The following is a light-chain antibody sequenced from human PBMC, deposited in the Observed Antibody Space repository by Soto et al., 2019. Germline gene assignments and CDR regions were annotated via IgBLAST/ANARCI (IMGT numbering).Light chain of an antibody. Sequence: IQLTQSPSSLSASVGDRVTISCRASQGIANFLAWYQQKPGKAPKLLIYGASTLQSGVPSRFTGSGSGTDFTLTISSLQPEDVATYYCQQLYSFPDPFGHGTKVDIK. CDR2: GAS. CDR1: QGIANF. CDR3: QQLYSFPDP. V-gene: IGKV1-9*01. J-gene: IGKJ3*01.